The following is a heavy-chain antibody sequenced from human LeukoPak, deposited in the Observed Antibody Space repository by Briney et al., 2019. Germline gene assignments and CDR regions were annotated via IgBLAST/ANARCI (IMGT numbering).Heavy chain of an antibody. CDR1: GYTFTSYY. CDR2: INPSGGST. J-gene: IGHJ4*02. CDR3: ARDGVDTAMGDFPFDY. D-gene: IGHD5-18*01. Sequence: ASVKVSCKASGYTFTSYYMHWVRQAPGQGLEWMGIINPSGGSTSYAQKFQGRVTMTSDMSTSTVYMELSSLRSEDTAVYYCARDGVDTAMGDFPFDYWGQGTLVTVSS. V-gene: IGHV1-46*01.